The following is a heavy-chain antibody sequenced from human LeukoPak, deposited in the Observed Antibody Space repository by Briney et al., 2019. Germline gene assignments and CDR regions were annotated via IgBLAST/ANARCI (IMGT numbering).Heavy chain of an antibody. V-gene: IGHV3-21*01. CDR2: SSGSTPYI. CDR3: VRDFQEGDRLWFQEPNWGKIGI. Sequence: GGSLRLSCAASGFRFSDYNMNWVRQAPGKGLEWVSSSSGSTPYIYYAASVEGRFTISRDNAKNALYLQMDSLRAEDTAVYYCVRDFQEGDRLWFQEPNWGKIGIWGQGTMVTVSS. J-gene: IGHJ3*02. CDR1: GFRFSDYN. D-gene: IGHD7-27*01.